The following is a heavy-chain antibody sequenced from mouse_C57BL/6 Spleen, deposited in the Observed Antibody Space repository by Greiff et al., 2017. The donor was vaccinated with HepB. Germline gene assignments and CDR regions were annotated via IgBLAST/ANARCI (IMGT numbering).Heavy chain of an antibody. CDR3: ARSGDYDEGYFDY. CDR2: IYPGGGYT. Sequence: QVQLKESGAELVRPGTSVKMSCKASGYTFTNYWIGWAKQRPGHGLEWIGDIYPGGGYTNYNEKFKGKATLTADKSSSTAYMQFSSLTSEDSAIYYCARSGDYDEGYFDYWGQGTTLTVSS. D-gene: IGHD2-4*01. J-gene: IGHJ2*01. CDR1: GYTFTNYW. V-gene: IGHV1-63*01.